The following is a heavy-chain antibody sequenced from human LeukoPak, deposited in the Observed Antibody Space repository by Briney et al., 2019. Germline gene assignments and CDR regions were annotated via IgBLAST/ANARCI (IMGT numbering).Heavy chain of an antibody. J-gene: IGHJ4*02. CDR2: ISSSSSTI. V-gene: IGHV3-48*02. Sequence: GGSLRLSCEASGLNFSASDMSWVRQAPGKGLEWVSYISSSSSTIYYADSVKGRFTISRDNAKNSLYLQMNSLRDEDTAVYYCARDRRDYYCSRRYYWGQGTLVTVSS. CDR3: ARDRRDYYCSRRYY. D-gene: IGHD3-10*01. CDR1: GLNFSASD.